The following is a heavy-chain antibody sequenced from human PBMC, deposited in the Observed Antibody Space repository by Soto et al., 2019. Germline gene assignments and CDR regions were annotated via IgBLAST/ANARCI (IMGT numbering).Heavy chain of an antibody. J-gene: IGHJ4*02. CDR1: GGSISSGGYY. Sequence: PSETLSLTCTVSGGSISSGGYYWSWIRQHPGKGLEWIGYIYYSWSTYYNPSLKSRVTISVDTSKNQFSLKLSSVTAADTAVYYCANRGYSYGFDYWGQGTLVTVSS. CDR2: IYYSWST. CDR3: ANRGYSYGFDY. V-gene: IGHV4-31*03. D-gene: IGHD5-18*01.